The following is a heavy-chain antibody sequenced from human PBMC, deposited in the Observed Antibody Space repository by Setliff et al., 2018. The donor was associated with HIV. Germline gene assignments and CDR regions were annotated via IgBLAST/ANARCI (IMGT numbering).Heavy chain of an antibody. CDR3: ARDTEGGKIYY. Sequence: GGSLRLSCAASGFTFSSYGMHWVRQAPGKGLEWVAVIWYDGSNKYYADSVKGRFTISRDNSKNTLYLQMNSLRAEDTAVYYCARDTEGGKIYYWGQGTLVTVSS. V-gene: IGHV3-33*01. D-gene: IGHD1-1*01. CDR1: GFTFSSYG. J-gene: IGHJ4*02. CDR2: IWYDGSNK.